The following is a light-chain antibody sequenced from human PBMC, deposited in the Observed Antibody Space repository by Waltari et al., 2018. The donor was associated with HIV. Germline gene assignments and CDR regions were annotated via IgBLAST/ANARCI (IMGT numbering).Light chain of an antibody. CDR3: AAWDDSLNGYV. J-gene: IGLJ1*01. Sequence: QSALTQPPSASGTPGQRISISCSGCSSNIGSYTVNWYQQLPGAAPKLLIYNNNQRPSGVPDRFSGSKSGTSASLAISGLQSEDEADYYCAAWDDSLNGYVFGTGTKVTVL. CDR2: NNN. V-gene: IGLV1-44*01. CDR1: SSNIGSYT.